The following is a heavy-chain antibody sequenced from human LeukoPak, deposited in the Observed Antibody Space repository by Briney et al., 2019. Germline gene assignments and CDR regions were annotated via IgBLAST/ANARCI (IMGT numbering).Heavy chain of an antibody. CDR3: ARDHYDFWSGYYFPDY. CDR1: GYTFAIFG. CDR2: ISAYNGNT. J-gene: IGHJ4*02. Sequence: ASVTVSFKASGYTFAIFGINWVRQAPGQGLEWMGWISAYNGNTNYAQKLQGRVTMTTDTSTSTASMELRSLRSDDTAVYYCARDHYDFWSGYYFPDYWGQGTLVTVSS. V-gene: IGHV1-18*01. D-gene: IGHD3-3*01.